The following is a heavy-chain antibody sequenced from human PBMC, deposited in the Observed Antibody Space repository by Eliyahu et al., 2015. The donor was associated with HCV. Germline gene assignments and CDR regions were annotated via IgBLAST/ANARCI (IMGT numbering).Heavy chain of an antibody. CDR3: ASQVGATSTGHWYFDL. J-gene: IGHJ2*01. V-gene: IGHV3-33*01. CDR1: GLTFSXYG. CDR2: IWYDGSNK. Sequence: QVKLVESGGGVVQPGRSLRLSCAASGLTFSXYGMHWVRQAPGKGLEWVAVIWYDGSNKYYADSVKGRFTISRDNSKNTLFLQMNSLRAEDTAVYYCASQVGATSTGHWYFDLWGRGTPVTVSS. D-gene: IGHD1-26*01.